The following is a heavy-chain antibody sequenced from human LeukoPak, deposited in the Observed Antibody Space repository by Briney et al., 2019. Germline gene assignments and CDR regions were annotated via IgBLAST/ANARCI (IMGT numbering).Heavy chain of an antibody. CDR2: INSDGSST. Sequence: GGSLRLSCAASGFTFSTYWMHWVRQAPGKGLVWVSRINSDGSSTTYADSVKGRFTISRDNGKNTLYLQMNSLRAEDTAVYYCARITTARSFDYRGQGTVVTVSS. V-gene: IGHV3-74*01. D-gene: IGHD6-6*01. J-gene: IGHJ4*02. CDR1: GFTFSTYW. CDR3: ARITTARSFDY.